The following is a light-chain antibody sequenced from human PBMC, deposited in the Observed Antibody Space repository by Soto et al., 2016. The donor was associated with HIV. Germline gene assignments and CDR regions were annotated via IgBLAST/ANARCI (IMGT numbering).Light chain of an antibody. V-gene: IGKV1-39*01. CDR2: AAS. CDR3: QQTYNTRMYT. J-gene: IGKJ2*01. Sequence: DIQLTQSPSSLSASVGDRVTITCRSSQSISKYLNWYQQKPGKAPKLLIYAASSLRSGVPSRFSGSESGTDFTLTISSLQPEDFATYYCQQTYNTRMYTFGQGTKLEIK. CDR1: QSISKY.